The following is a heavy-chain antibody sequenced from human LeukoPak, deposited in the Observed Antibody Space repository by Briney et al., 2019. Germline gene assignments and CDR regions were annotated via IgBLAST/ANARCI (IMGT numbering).Heavy chain of an antibody. CDR3: ATRPPSIVGAMALDY. D-gene: IGHD1-26*01. CDR2: INPNSGGT. J-gene: IGHJ4*02. V-gene: IGHV1-2*02. Sequence: GASVTVSCKASGYTFTGYYMHWVRQAPGQGLEWMGWINPNSGGTNYAQKFQGRVTMTRDTSISTAYMELSRLRSDDTAVYYCATRPPSIVGAMALDYWGQGTLVTVSS. CDR1: GYTFTGYY.